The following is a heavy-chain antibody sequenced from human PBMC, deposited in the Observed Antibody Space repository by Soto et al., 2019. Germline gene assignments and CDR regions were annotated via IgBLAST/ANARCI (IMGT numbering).Heavy chain of an antibody. D-gene: IGHD6-25*01. CDR3: ARYCSVPYYSYAMDF. J-gene: IGHJ6*02. CDR2: ISYVGSKT. CDR1: GFTFSRYG. Sequence: PGRSMRLSCAASGFTFSRYGMHWVRQAPGKGLEWVALISYVGSKTYYADSVKGRFTISRDNSKNTLYLQMISLRVEDTAVYYCARYCSVPYYSYAMDFWCHAPTVTLS. V-gene: IGHV3-30*03.